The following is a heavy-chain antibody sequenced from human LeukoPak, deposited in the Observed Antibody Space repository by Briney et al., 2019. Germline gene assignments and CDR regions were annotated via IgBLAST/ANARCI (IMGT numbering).Heavy chain of an antibody. CDR2: ISSSSSYI. V-gene: IGHV3-21*01. CDR3: ARDDPYYGSGAFDY. CDR1: GFTFSSYS. Sequence: GGSLRLSCAASGFTFSSYSMNWVRQAPGKGLEWVSSISSSSSYICYADSVKGRFTISRDNAKNSLYLQMNSLRAEDTAVCYCARDDPYYGSGAFDYWGQGTLVTVSS. J-gene: IGHJ4*02. D-gene: IGHD3-10*01.